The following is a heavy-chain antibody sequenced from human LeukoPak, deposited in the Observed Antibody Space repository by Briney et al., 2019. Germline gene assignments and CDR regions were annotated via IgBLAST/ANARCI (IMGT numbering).Heavy chain of an antibody. V-gene: IGHV4-31*03. D-gene: IGHD3-10*01. Sequence: PSETLSLTCTVSGGSISSGGYYWSWIRQHPGKGLEWIGYIYYSGSTYYNPSLKSRVTISVDTSKNQFSLKLSSVTAADTAVYYCARALGGSGSRHYYFDYWGQGTLVTVSS. CDR1: GGSISSGGYY. J-gene: IGHJ4*02. CDR3: ARALGGSGSRHYYFDY. CDR2: IYYSGST.